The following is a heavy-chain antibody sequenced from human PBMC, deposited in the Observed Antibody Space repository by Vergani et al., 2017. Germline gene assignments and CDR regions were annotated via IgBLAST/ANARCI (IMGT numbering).Heavy chain of an antibody. CDR2: IYPSGGT. V-gene: IGHV1-46*01. J-gene: IGHJ4*02. D-gene: IGHD3-16*02. CDR1: GYTFTSYD. Sequence: QVQLVQSGAEVKKPGASVQVSCKASGYTFTSYDMHWVRQAPGQGLEWMGKIYPSGGTNYAQKFQGRVTMTKDTSTSTVDMELSSLRSEDTAMYYCAREGFYDYVWGSYRLRGGYYFDYWGQGTLVTVSS. CDR3: AREGFYDYVWGSYRLRGGYYFDY.